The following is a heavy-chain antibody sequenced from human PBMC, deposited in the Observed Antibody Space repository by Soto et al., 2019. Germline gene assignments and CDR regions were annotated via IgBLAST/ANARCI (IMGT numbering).Heavy chain of an antibody. CDR1: GGSISSSNW. J-gene: IGHJ4*02. CDR3: ATIAAAGTSVDY. CDR2: IYHSGST. V-gene: IGHV4-4*02. D-gene: IGHD6-13*01. Sequence: QVQLQESGPGLVKPSGTLSLTCAVSGGSISSSNWWSWVRQPPGEGLGRIGEIYHSGSTNYNPSLKSRVTISVDKSTTQSALKLSSVTAAAPAVYYCATIAAAGTSVDYWGQGTLVTVSP.